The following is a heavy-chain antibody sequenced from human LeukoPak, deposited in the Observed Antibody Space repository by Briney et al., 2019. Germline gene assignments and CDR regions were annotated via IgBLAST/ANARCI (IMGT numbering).Heavy chain of an antibody. D-gene: IGHD2-15*01. Sequence: PGRTLRLSCAASGFSFSSYWMHWVRHAPGKGLVWVARIQYVGSTTNYADSVKGRFTISRDNAKKTLYVQMNSLRAEDTAVYYCARALVAGVTLNALDIWGQGTMVTVSS. J-gene: IGHJ3*02. V-gene: IGHV3-74*01. CDR2: IQYVGSTT. CDR1: GFSFSSYW. CDR3: ARALVAGVTLNALDI.